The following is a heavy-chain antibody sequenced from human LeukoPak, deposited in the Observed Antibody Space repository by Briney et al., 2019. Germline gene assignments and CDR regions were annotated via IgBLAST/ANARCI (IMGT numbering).Heavy chain of an antibody. V-gene: IGHV3-23*01. CDR2: NTGSGVST. J-gene: IGHJ4*02. Sequence: GGSLRLSCTVSGFTFSNYAMNWVRQAPGKGLEWVSTNTGSGVSTYYADSVKSRFTISRDNSKNTLYLQMNSLRAEDTAVYYCAKGSIWFGELLDYWGQGTLVTVSS. D-gene: IGHD3-10*01. CDR3: AKGSIWFGELLDY. CDR1: GFTFSNYA.